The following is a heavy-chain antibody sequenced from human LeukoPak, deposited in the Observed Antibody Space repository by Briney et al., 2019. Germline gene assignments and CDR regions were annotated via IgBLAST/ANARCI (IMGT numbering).Heavy chain of an antibody. CDR1: GYTFTSHY. J-gene: IGHJ5*02. CDR2: INPSGGTT. V-gene: IGHV1-46*01. D-gene: IGHD3-10*01. Sequence: ASVKVSCKASGYTFTSHYIHWVRQAPGQGLEWMGTINPSGGTTSYAQKFQGRVTMTRDTSTSTVYMELSSLRSEDTAVYYCARRITMVRGGSWFDPWGQGTLVTVSS. CDR3: ARRITMVRGGSWFDP.